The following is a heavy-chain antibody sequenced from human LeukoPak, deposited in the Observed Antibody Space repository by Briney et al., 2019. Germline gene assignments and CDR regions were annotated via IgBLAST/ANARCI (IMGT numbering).Heavy chain of an antibody. CDR3: ARDSASSPVTFDY. CDR1: GFSFSIYS. D-gene: IGHD4-17*01. V-gene: IGHV3-48*04. CDR2: ITSSSSTL. J-gene: IGHJ4*02. Sequence: GGSLRLSCTASGFSFSIYSMNWVRQAPGKGPEWVSYITSSSSTLYYADSVRGRFTISRDHARNSLFLQMNGLRVEDTAVYYCARDSASSPVTFDYWGLGTLVTVSS.